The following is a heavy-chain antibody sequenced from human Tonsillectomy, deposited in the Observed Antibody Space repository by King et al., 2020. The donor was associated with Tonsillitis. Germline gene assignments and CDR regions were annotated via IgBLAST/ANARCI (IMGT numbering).Heavy chain of an antibody. CDR3: ARGGYTYAYRNDAFDI. Sequence: VQLQQWGAGLLKPSETLSLTCAVYGGSFSGYYWSWIRQSPGKGLEWIWEINHSGSTNYNPSLTSRVTISLDTSKNHFSLKQSSVTAADTAVYYCARGGYTYAYRNDAFDIWGQGTMVTVSS. V-gene: IGHV4-34*01. CDR2: INHSGST. D-gene: IGHD3-16*01. J-gene: IGHJ3*02. CDR1: GGSFSGYY.